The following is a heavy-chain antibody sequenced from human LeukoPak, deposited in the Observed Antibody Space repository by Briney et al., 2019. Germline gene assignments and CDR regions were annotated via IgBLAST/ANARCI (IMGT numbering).Heavy chain of an antibody. CDR3: ASIKRLAPYNWFDP. CDR1: GGSISSSSYY. J-gene: IGHJ5*02. CDR2: INHSGST. D-gene: IGHD6-25*01. V-gene: IGHV4-39*07. Sequence: SETLSLTCTVSGGSISSSSYYWSWIRQPPGKGLEWIGEINHSGSTNYNPSLKSRVTISVDTSKNQFSLKLSSVTAADTAVYYCASIKRLAPYNWFDPWGQGTLVTVSS.